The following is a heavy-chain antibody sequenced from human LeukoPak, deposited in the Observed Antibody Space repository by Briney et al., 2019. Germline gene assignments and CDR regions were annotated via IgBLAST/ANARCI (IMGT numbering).Heavy chain of an antibody. CDR2: INPSGGST. CDR1: GYTFTSYY. J-gene: IGHJ5*02. CDR3: ARVGDYSPRGWFDP. D-gene: IGHD4-11*01. V-gene: IGHV1-46*01. Sequence: ASVKVSCKASGYTFTSYYMHWVRQAPGQGLEWMGIINPSGGSTTYAQKLQGRVTMTRDMSTRTLYMELSSLRSEDTAFYYCARVGDYSPRGWFDPWGQGTLVTVSS.